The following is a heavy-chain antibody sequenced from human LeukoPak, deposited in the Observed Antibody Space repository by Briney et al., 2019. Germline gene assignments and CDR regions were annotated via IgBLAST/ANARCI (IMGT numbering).Heavy chain of an antibody. D-gene: IGHD2/OR15-2a*01. J-gene: IGHJ4*02. CDR3: ARDAHVEYSSDY. Sequence: GGPLRLSCGASGFTFRDYYMSGIRQAPGKGLAGVSYISSRGSTIYYAACVKGRFTISRENAKNSLYLQLKSLRAQHTAVYYCARDAHVEYSSDYWGQGTLVTVSS. V-gene: IGHV3-11*01. CDR1: GFTFRDYY. CDR2: ISSRGSTI.